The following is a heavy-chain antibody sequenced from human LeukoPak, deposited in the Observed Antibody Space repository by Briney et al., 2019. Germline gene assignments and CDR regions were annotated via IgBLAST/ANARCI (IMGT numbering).Heavy chain of an antibody. V-gene: IGHV3-30*03. CDR3: ARGSWDMDGNAFDI. CDR2: ISYDGSNK. Sequence: GRSLRLSCAASGFTFSSYGMHWVRQAPGKGLEWVAVISYDGSNKYYADSVKGRFTISRDNSKNTLYLQMNSLRAEDTAVYYCARGSWDMDGNAFDIWGQGTMVTVSS. J-gene: IGHJ3*02. D-gene: IGHD2-15*01. CDR1: GFTFSSYG.